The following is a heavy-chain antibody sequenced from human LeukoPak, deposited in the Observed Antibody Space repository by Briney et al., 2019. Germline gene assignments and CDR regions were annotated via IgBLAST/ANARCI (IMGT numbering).Heavy chain of an antibody. J-gene: IGHJ6*03. Sequence: SVKVSCKASGGTFSSYAISWVRQAPGQGIEWMGGIIPIFGTANYAQKFQGRVTITTDESTSTAYMELSSLRSEDAAVYYCARAHVGYYYYYMDVWGKGTTVTVSS. D-gene: IGHD1-26*01. CDR1: GGTFSSYA. CDR2: IIPIFGTA. V-gene: IGHV1-69*05. CDR3: ARAHVGYYYYYMDV.